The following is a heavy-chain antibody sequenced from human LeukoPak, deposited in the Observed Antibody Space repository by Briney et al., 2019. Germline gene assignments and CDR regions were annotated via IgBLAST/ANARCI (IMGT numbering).Heavy chain of an antibody. Sequence: GGSLRLSCAASGFTLSSYGMSWVRQAPGKGLEWVSAISGSGGSTYYADSVKGRFTISRDNSKNTLYLQMNSLRAEDTAVYYCANSIMITFGGVIVLDYWGQGTLVTVSS. CDR3: ANSIMITFGGVIVLDY. CDR1: GFTLSSYG. J-gene: IGHJ4*02. V-gene: IGHV3-23*01. D-gene: IGHD3-16*02. CDR2: ISGSGGST.